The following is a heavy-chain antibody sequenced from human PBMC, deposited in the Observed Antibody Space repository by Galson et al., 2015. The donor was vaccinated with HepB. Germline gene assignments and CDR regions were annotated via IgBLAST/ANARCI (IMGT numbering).Heavy chain of an antibody. CDR2: INPNSGGT. CDR1: GYTFTGYY. J-gene: IGHJ2*01. CDR3: ARARERSNWYFDL. Sequence: SVKVSCKASGYTFTGYYMHWVRQAPGQGLEWMGWINPNSGGTNYAQKFQGRVTMTRDTSISTAYMELSRLRSDDTAAYYCARARERSNWYFDLWGRGTLVTVSS. V-gene: IGHV1-2*02. D-gene: IGHD1-26*01.